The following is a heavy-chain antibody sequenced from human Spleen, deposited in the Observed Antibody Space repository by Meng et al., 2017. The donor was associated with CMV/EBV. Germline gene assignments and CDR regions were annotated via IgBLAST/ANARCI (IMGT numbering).Heavy chain of an antibody. CDR1: GFTFDDYA. V-gene: IGHV3-9*01. D-gene: IGHD2-8*01. Sequence: SLKISCAASGFTFDDYAMHWVRQTPGKGLEWVSGIDWHSDSLGYADSVKGRFTISRDNAKNSLYLQMNSLRPEDTALYYCAKGYCTNGVCYEVTFDVWGQGTMVTVSS. CDR2: IDWHSDSL. CDR3: AKGYCTNGVCYEVTFDV. J-gene: IGHJ3*01.